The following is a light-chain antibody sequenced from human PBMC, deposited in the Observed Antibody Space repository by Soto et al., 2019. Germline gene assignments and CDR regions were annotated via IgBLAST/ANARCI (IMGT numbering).Light chain of an antibody. CDR2: EVT. V-gene: IGLV2-14*01. CDR1: SSDVGAYNY. Sequence: QSALTQPASVSGSPGQSITISCTGTSSDVGAYNYVSWYQQHPGKAPKLMIYEVTNRPSGVSNRFSGSKSGNTASLTISGLQAEDDADYYCSSFASSSTLVLFDGGTKLTVL. J-gene: IGLJ2*01. CDR3: SSFASSSTLVL.